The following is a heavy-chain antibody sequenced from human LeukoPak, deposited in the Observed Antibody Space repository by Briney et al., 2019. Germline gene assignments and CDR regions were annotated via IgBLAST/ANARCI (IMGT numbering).Heavy chain of an antibody. V-gene: IGHV3-30-3*01. D-gene: IGHD6-19*01. CDR1: GFTFSSYA. Sequence: PGRSLRLSCAASGFTFSSYAMHWVRQAPGKGLEWVAVISYDGSNKYYADSVKGRFTISRDNAKNSLYLQMNSLRAEDTAVYYCARGIAVAGTILGVWGQGTLVTVSS. CDR2: ISYDGSNK. CDR3: ARGIAVAGTILGV. J-gene: IGHJ4*02.